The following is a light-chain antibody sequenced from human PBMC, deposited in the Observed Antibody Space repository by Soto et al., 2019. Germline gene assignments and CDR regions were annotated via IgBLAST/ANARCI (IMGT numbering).Light chain of an antibody. J-gene: IGKJ5*01. V-gene: IGKV3-11*01. CDR3: QQRHMCPIT. Sequence: EVVLTQSPVTLSLSPGERATLSCRASQSFRGLFAWYQQKPGQAPRLLIYDAYNRATGIPPRFSGSGSRTDFTLTISSLEPEYSAVYYWQQRHMCPITFGQGTRLEIK. CDR2: DAY. CDR1: QSFRGL.